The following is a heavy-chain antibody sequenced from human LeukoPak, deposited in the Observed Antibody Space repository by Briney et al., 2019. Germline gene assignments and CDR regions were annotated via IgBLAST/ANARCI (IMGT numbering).Heavy chain of an antibody. D-gene: IGHD3-3*01. Sequence: GGSLRLSCAASGFSFSSYAMNWVRQAPGKGLECVAVISYDGSNKYYADSVKGWFTISRDNSMNTLYLQMNSLRAEDTAVYYCARGGQHYHFWSGYLWGQGTLVTVSS. J-gene: IGHJ5*02. CDR1: GFSFSSYA. V-gene: IGHV3-30*01. CDR2: ISYDGSNK. CDR3: ARGGQHYHFWSGYL.